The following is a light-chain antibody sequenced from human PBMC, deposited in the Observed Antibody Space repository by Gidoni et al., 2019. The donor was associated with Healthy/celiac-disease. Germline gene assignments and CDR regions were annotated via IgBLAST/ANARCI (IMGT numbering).Light chain of an antibody. CDR3: QQSYSTSWT. J-gene: IGKJ1*01. Sequence: DSQMTQSPSSLSASVGDRVTITCRASQSISSYLNLYQQKPGKAPKLLIYAASSLQSGVPSRFSGSCSGTDFTLTISSLQPADFATYYCQQSYSTSWTFGQGTKVEIK. CDR1: QSISSY. V-gene: IGKV1-39*01. CDR2: AAS.